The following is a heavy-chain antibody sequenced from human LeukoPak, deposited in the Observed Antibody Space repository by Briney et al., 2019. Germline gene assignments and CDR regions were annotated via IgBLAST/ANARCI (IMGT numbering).Heavy chain of an antibody. V-gene: IGHV3-48*01. Sequence: GGSLRLSCAVSGFTFSSYSMTWVRQAPGKGLEWVSYISSGSAAIYYADSVKGRFTISRDNANNSLFLQMSSLRAEDTAMYYCARPGGSENFYIYWGQGTLVTVSS. CDR2: ISSGSAAI. CDR3: ARPGGSENFYIY. J-gene: IGHJ4*02. CDR1: GFTFSSYS. D-gene: IGHD3-10*01.